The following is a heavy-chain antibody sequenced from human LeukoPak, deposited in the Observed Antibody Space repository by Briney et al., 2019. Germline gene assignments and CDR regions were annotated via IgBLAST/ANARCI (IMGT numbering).Heavy chain of an antibody. D-gene: IGHD3-10*01. CDR2: IYYSGST. Sequence: SETLSLTCTVSGGSISSYYWSWLRQPPGKGLEWIGYIYYSGSTNYNPSLKSRVTISVDTSKNQVSLKLSSVTAADTAVYYCARDREVGAFDIWGQGTMVTVSS. J-gene: IGHJ3*02. V-gene: IGHV4-59*01. CDR3: ARDREVGAFDI. CDR1: GGSISSYY.